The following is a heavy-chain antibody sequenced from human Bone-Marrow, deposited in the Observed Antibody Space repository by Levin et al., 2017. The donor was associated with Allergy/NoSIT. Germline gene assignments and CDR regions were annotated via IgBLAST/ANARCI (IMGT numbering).Heavy chain of an antibody. CDR2: IKSKTDGGTT. CDR3: TTVGPMLPYDFWSGYLPYYYYYYYMDV. CDR1: GFTFSNAW. Sequence: GESLKISCAASGFTFSNAWMSWVRQAPGKGLEWVGRIKSKTDGGTTDYAAPVKGRFTISRDDSKNTLYLQMNSLKTEDTAVYYCTTVGPMLPYDFWSGYLPYYYYYYYMDVWGKGTTVTVSS. D-gene: IGHD3-3*01. J-gene: IGHJ6*03. V-gene: IGHV3-15*01.